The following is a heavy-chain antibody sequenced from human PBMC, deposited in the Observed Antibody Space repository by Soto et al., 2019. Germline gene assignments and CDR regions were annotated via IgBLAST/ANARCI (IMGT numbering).Heavy chain of an antibody. Sequence: GGSLRLSCAASGFTFSSYGMHWVRQAPGKGLEWVAVISYDGSNKYYADSVKGRFTISRDNSKNTLYLQMNSLRAEDTAVYYCAKDMHGDYAGYFDYWGQGTLVTVS. CDR2: ISYDGSNK. D-gene: IGHD4-17*01. J-gene: IGHJ4*02. V-gene: IGHV3-30*18. CDR3: AKDMHGDYAGYFDY. CDR1: GFTFSSYG.